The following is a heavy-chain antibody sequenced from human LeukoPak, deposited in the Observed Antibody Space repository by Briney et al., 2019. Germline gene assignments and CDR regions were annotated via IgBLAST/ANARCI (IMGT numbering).Heavy chain of an antibody. J-gene: IGHJ6*04. V-gene: IGHV4-59*01. CDR1: GGPISDYY. CDR3: ARGSYYDIPRMDV. Sequence: SETLSLTCTVSGGPISDYYWTWIRQPPGKGLQWIGYIHKSDITNYSPSLKSRVTISVDTSKNQFSLQLTSVTASDTAVYYCARGSYYDIPRMDVWGKGTTVTVSS. CDR2: IHKSDIT. D-gene: IGHD3-9*01.